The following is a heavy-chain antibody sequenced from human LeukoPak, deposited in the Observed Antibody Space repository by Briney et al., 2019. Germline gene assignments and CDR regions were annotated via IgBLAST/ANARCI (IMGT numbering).Heavy chain of an antibody. J-gene: IGHJ4*02. V-gene: IGHV1-46*01. CDR3: ARRSGDSSGFNSDPFDY. Sequence: ASVKVSCKASGYTFTSYYMHWVRQAPGQGLEWMGIINPSGGSTSYAQKFQGRVTMTRDMSTSTVYVELSSLRSEDTAVYYCARRSGDSSGFNSDPFDYWGQGTLVTVSS. D-gene: IGHD3-22*01. CDR2: INPSGGST. CDR1: GYTFTSYY.